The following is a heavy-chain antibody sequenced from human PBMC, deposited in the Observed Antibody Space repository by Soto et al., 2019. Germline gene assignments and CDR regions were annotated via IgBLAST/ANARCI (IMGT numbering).Heavy chain of an antibody. V-gene: IGHV4-34*01. Sequence: PSETLSLTCAVYGGSFSGYYWSWSRQPPGKGLEWIGEINHSGSTNYNPSLKSRVTISVDTSKNQFSLKLSSVTAADTAVYYCARGWSGWRVWLDYWGQGTLVTVSS. D-gene: IGHD6-19*01. CDR3: ARGWSGWRVWLDY. CDR1: GGSFSGYY. J-gene: IGHJ4*02. CDR2: INHSGST.